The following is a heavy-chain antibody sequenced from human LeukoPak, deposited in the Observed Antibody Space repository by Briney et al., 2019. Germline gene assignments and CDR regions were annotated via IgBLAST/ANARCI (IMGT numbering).Heavy chain of an antibody. J-gene: IGHJ3*02. D-gene: IGHD3-3*01. V-gene: IGHV4-39*01. Sequence: ETLSLTCAVAGDSISSDNYYCGWIRHTPGKGLDWMGGNCFSGSTYYNPSLKSRVTISQDTTKNQFSLKVNSVTAADTAVYYCARHVVDLEAFDIWGQGTVVTVSS. CDR1: GDSISSDNYY. CDR3: ARHVVDLEAFDI. CDR2: NCFSGST.